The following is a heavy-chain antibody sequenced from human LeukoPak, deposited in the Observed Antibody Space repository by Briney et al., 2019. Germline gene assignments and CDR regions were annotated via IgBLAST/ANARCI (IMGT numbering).Heavy chain of an antibody. J-gene: IGHJ6*03. V-gene: IGHV1-69*13. CDR2: IIPIFGTA. Sequence: SVKVTCKASGGTFSSYAISWVRQAPGQGLEWMGGIIPIFGTANYAQKFQGRVTITADESTSTAYMELSSLRSEDTAVYYCARDMRWIRCYMDVWGKGTTVTISS. CDR3: ARDMRWIRCYMDV. CDR1: GGTFSSYA. D-gene: IGHD5-24*01.